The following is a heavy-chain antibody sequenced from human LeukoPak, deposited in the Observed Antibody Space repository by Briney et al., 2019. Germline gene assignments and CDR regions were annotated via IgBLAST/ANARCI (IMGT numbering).Heavy chain of an antibody. CDR3: ARDEYRYYDSSGYYYYGK. Sequence: PGGSLRLSCAASGFTFSSYSMNWVRQAPGKGLEWVSSISSSSSYIYYADSVKGRFTISRDSAKNSLYLQMNSLRAEDTAVYYCARDEYRYYDSSGYYYYGKWGQGTLVTVSS. D-gene: IGHD3-22*01. V-gene: IGHV3-21*01. CDR1: GFTFSSYS. J-gene: IGHJ4*02. CDR2: ISSSSSYI.